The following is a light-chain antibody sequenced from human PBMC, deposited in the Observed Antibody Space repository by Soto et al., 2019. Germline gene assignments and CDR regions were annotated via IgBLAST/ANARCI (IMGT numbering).Light chain of an antibody. Sequence: DSQMTQSPSALPASLGDRVTSTCRASQSISNWLAWYQQKPGKAPKLLIYDASSLESGVPSRFSGSGSGTEFTLTISSLQPDDFATYYCQQYNSYSVTFGQGTRLEIK. V-gene: IGKV1-5*01. CDR3: QQYNSYSVT. J-gene: IGKJ5*01. CDR1: QSISNW. CDR2: DAS.